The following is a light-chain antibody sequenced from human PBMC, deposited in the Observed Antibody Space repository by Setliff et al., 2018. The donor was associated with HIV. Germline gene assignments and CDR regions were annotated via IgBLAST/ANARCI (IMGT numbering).Light chain of an antibody. J-gene: IGLJ2*01. CDR2: DVS. Sequence: QSALTQPRSVSGSPGQSVTISCTGTSSYVGGYNYVSWYQQYPGKAPKLMIYDVSKGPSGVPDRFSGSKSGNTASLTISGLQGEDEADYYCCSYAGNYAVVFGGGTQLTVL. CDR1: SSYVGGYNY. CDR3: CSYAGNYAVV. V-gene: IGLV2-11*01.